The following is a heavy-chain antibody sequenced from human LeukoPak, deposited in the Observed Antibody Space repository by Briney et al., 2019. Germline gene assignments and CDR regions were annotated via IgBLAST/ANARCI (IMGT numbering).Heavy chain of an antibody. Sequence: SVKVSCKASGGTFSSYAISWVRRAPGQGLEWMGRIIPILGIANYAQKFQGRVTITADKSTSTAYMELSSLRSEDTAVYYCAREGGGAYDFWSGPLDYWGQGTLVTVSS. CDR2: IIPILGIA. J-gene: IGHJ4*02. V-gene: IGHV1-69*04. CDR3: AREGGGAYDFWSGPLDY. D-gene: IGHD3-3*01. CDR1: GGTFSSYA.